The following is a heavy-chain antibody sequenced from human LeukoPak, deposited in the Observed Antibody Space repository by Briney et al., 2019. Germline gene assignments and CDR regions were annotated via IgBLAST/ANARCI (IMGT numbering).Heavy chain of an antibody. CDR1: GYTFTGYY. V-gene: IGHV1-2*02. CDR2: INPSTGGT. Sequence: GATVKVSCRASGYTFTGYYMHWMRQAPGQGLEWMGWINPSTGGTNYAQKFQGRVTMTRDTSITTAYMELTSLRSDDSAVYYCARVVLGGYDRSGSSSYYHMDVWGKGTTVTISS. CDR3: ARVVLGGYDRSGSSSYYHMDV. J-gene: IGHJ6*03. D-gene: IGHD3-22*01.